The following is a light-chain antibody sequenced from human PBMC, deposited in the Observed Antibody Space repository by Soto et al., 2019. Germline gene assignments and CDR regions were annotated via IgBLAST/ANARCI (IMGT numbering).Light chain of an antibody. CDR2: GNS. Sequence: QSVLTQPPSVSGAPGQRVTIPCTGSSSNIGAGYDVHWYQQLPGTAPKLLIYGNSNRPSGVPDRFSGSKSGTSASLAITALQAEDEADYYCQSYDSSLSALYVFGTGTKLTVL. V-gene: IGLV1-40*01. CDR1: SSNIGAGYD. J-gene: IGLJ1*01. CDR3: QSYDSSLSALYV.